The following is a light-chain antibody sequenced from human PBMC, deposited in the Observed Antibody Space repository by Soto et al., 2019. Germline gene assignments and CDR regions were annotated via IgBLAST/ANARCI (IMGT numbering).Light chain of an antibody. CDR2: LSSDGSH. V-gene: IGLV4-69*01. J-gene: IGLJ2*01. CDR3: QTWDTGARVV. Sequence: QSVLTQSPSASASLGASVKLTCTLSSGHSSYAIAWHQQQPEKGPRYLMKLSSDGSHSKGDGIPDRFSGSSSGAEHYLTISSLQSEDEADYYCQTWDTGARVVFGGGTKLTVL. CDR1: SGHSSYA.